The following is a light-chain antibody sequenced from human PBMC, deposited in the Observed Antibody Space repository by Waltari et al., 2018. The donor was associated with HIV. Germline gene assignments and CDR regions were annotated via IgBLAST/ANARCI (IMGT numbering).Light chain of an antibody. J-gene: IGLJ3*02. CDR3: HSADISGTHRV. CDR2: KDS. CDR1: ALPTTY. V-gene: IGLV3-25*03. Sequence: SYELTQPPSVSVSPGQTARITCSGDALPTTYAHWYQQTPGQAPGVVIYKDSERPSRIPERFSGSSSGTTVTLTISGVQAEDEADYYCHSADISGTHRVFGGGTKLTVL.